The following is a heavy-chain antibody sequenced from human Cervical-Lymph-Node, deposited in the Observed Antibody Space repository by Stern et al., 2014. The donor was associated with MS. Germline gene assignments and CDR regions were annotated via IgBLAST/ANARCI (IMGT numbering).Heavy chain of an antibody. D-gene: IGHD2/OR15-2a*01. CDR1: GFPFSSSA. V-gene: IGHV1-58*01. Sequence: QMQLVQSGPEVKKPGTSVKVSCKASGFPFSSSAVQWVRQARGQRPEWIGWIVVGSGNTNYAQKFQERVTITRDMSTSTAYMELSSLRFDDTAVYYCAGDSEYDNWFDPWGQGTLVTVSS. CDR3: AGDSEYDNWFDP. J-gene: IGHJ5*02. CDR2: IVVGSGNT.